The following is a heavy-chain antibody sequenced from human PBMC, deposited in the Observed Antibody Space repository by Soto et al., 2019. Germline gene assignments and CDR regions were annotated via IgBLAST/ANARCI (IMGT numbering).Heavy chain of an antibody. V-gene: IGHV3-21*01. CDR1: GFTFSSYS. J-gene: IGHJ5*02. D-gene: IGHD6-6*01. Sequence: GGSLRLSCAASGFTFSSYSMNRVRQAPGKGLEWVSSISSSGSYIYYADSVEGRFTISRDNAKNSLYLQMNSLRAEDTAVYYCAKSIAARLDWFDPWGQGTLVTVSS. CDR2: ISSSGSYI. CDR3: AKSIAARLDWFDP.